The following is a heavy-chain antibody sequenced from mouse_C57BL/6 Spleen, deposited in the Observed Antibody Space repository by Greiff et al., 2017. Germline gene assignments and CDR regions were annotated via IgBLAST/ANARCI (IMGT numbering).Heavy chain of an antibody. CDR1: GFTFSSYA. V-gene: IGHV5-9-1*02. J-gene: IGHJ2*02. CDR2: ISSGGDYI. Sequence: EVKLMESGEGLVKPGGSLKLSCAASGFTFSSYAMSWVRQTPEKRLEWVAYISSGGDYIYYADTVKGRFTISRDNARNTLYLQMSSLKSEDTAMYYCTRENYSNSRYFDYWGQGTSLTVSS. CDR3: TRENYSNSRYFDY. D-gene: IGHD2-5*01.